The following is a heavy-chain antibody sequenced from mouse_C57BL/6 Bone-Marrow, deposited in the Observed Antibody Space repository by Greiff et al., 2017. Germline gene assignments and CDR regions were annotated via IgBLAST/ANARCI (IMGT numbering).Heavy chain of an antibody. CDR2: IWGDGST. V-gene: IGHV2-6-7*01. J-gene: IGHJ3*01. CDR3: ARDGFAY. CDR1: GFSLPGYG. Sequence: VKLMESGPGLVAPSQSLSITCTVSGFSLPGYGVNWVRQPPGKGLEWLGMIWGDGSTDYNSALKSRLSISKDNSKSQVFLKMNSLQTDDTARYYCARDGFAYWGQGTLVTVSA.